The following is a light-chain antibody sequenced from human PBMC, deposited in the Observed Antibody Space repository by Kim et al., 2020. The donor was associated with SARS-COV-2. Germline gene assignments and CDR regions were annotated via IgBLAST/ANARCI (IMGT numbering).Light chain of an antibody. V-gene: IGLV3-1*01. Sequence: YPRQTAGSTDSGDKLVGEYAFQETQKPGHSPLLVIYQDSKRPSGVPERFSGSNSGNTATLTISGTQASDEAGYYCQAWDSSTGVFGTGTKVTVL. CDR3: QAWDSSTGV. CDR2: QDS. CDR1: KLVGEY. J-gene: IGLJ1*01.